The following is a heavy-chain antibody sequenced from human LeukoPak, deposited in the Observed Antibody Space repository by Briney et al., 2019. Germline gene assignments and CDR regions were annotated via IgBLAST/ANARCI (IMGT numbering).Heavy chain of an antibody. CDR3: ARGPPWYDILTGYSSDAFDI. D-gene: IGHD3-9*01. CDR1: GGSISSYY. V-gene: IGHV4-59*01. CDR2: IYYSGST. Sequence: LETLSLTCTVSGGSISSYYWSWIRQPPGKGLEWIGYIYYSGSTNYNPSLKSRVTISVDTSKNQFSLKLSSVTAADTAVYYCARGPPWYDILTGYSSDAFDIWGQGTMVTVSS. J-gene: IGHJ3*02.